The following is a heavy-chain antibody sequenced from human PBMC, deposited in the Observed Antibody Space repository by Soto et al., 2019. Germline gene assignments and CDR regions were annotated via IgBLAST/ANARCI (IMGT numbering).Heavy chain of an antibody. CDR2: ISGSGGTI. Sequence: EVQLVESGGGFTQPGGSQRLSWAASGFPFNAYAMSWVRQAPGKGLEWISYISGSGGTIYYADSVKGRFTISRDNAKDSLYLQMNSLRDDDTAVYYCARVLVGGWYDFDYWGQGTLVTVSS. J-gene: IGHJ4*02. D-gene: IGHD6-19*01. CDR3: ARVLVGGWYDFDY. CDR1: GFPFNAYA. V-gene: IGHV3-48*02.